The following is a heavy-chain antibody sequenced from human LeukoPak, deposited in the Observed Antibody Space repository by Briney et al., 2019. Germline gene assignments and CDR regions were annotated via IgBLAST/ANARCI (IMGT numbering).Heavy chain of an antibody. J-gene: IGHJ4*02. V-gene: IGHV4-34*01. Sequence: SETLSLTCAVYGGSFSGYYWSWIRQPPGKGLEWIGEINHSGSTNYNPSLKRRFTISVDTSKNQFSLKLSSVTAADTAVYYCARMVSFDYWGQGTLVTVSS. D-gene: IGHD5-18*01. CDR1: GGSFSGYY. CDR3: ARMVSFDY. CDR2: INHSGST.